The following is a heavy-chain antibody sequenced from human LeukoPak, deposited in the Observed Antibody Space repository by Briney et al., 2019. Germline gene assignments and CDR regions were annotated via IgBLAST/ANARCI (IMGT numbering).Heavy chain of an antibody. CDR2: ISGDAGRT. CDR3: AKDLVGWVVSDAFDI. Sequence: PGGSLRLSCAASGFTFSSYEMNWVRQAPGKGLEWVSGISGDAGRTYYADSVKGRFTISRDNSKNTLYLQMNSLRAEDTAIYYCAKDLVGWVVSDAFDIWGQGTMVTVSS. V-gene: IGHV3-23*01. CDR1: GFTFSSYE. D-gene: IGHD2-2*01. J-gene: IGHJ3*02.